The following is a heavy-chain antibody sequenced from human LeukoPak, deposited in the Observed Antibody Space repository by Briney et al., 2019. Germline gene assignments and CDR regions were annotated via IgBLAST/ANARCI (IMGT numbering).Heavy chain of an antibody. Sequence: SETLSLTCTVSGGSISSYYWSWIRQPPGKGLEWIGYIYYSGSTNYNPSLKSRVTISVDTSKNQFSLKLNSVTAADTAVYYCARGRFLEWSSSTNGAFDIWGQGTMVTVSS. CDR1: GGSISSYY. CDR3: ARGRFLEWSSSTNGAFDI. J-gene: IGHJ3*02. V-gene: IGHV4-59*08. CDR2: IYYSGST. D-gene: IGHD3-3*01.